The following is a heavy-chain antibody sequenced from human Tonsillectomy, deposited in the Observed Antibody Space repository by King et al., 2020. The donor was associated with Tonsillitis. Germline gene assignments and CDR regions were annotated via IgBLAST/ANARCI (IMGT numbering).Heavy chain of an antibody. V-gene: IGHV4-34*01. CDR3: ARGGRGRADY. Sequence: VQLQQWGAGLLKPSETLSLTCAVYGGSFSGYYWTWIRQPQGKGLEWIGEINHSGSTNYNPSLQSRVTISENTSKKQFSLKLRSVTAADTAVYYCARGGRGRADYWGQGTLVTVSS. D-gene: IGHD3-10*01. J-gene: IGHJ4*02. CDR2: INHSGST. CDR1: GGSFSGYY.